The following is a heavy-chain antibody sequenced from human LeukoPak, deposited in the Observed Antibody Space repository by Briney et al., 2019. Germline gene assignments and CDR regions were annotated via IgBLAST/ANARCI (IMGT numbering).Heavy chain of an antibody. D-gene: IGHD3-10*01. J-gene: IGHJ4*02. Sequence: SGPTLVKPTQTLTLTCTFSGYSLSASGMCVSWLRQPPGKALEFLARIDWDDEKYFSASLKTRLTISKDTSKNQVVLTMTNMDPVDTATYYCARRRKLGYGLDFWGQGTLVTVSS. CDR3: ARRRKLGYGLDF. CDR2: IDWDDEK. V-gene: IGHV2-70*11. CDR1: GYSLSASGMC.